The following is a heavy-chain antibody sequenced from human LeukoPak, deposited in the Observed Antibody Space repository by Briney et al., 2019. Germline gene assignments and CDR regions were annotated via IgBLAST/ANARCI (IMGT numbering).Heavy chain of an antibody. J-gene: IGHJ5*02. Sequence: SETLSLTCTVSGGSISSYYWSWIRQPPGKGLEWIGYIDYSGSTDYNPSLNSRVTISVDTSKNQFSLKLSSVTAADTAVYYCARSPFATYNWFDPWGQGTLVTVSS. CDR2: IDYSGST. V-gene: IGHV4-59*01. CDR1: GGSISSYY. CDR3: ARSPFATYNWFDP.